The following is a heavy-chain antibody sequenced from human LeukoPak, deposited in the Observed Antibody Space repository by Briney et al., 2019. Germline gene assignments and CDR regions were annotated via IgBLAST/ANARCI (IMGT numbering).Heavy chain of an antibody. V-gene: IGHV3-21*01. CDR2: ISSSSSYI. D-gene: IGHD6-19*01. Sequence: GGSLRLSCAASGFTFSDYSMNWVRQAPGKGLEWVSYISSSSSYIYYADSVKGRFTISRDNAKNSLYLQMDSLRAEDTAVYYCAAPVAGNYWGQGTLVIVSS. J-gene: IGHJ4*02. CDR3: AAPVAGNY. CDR1: GFTFSDYS.